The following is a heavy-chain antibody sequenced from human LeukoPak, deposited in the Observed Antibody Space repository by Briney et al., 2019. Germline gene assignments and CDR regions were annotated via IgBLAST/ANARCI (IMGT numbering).Heavy chain of an antibody. J-gene: IGHJ4*02. CDR1: GGSISNYY. D-gene: IGHD2-8*01. CDR3: ARGSGPTHRSLIFDY. V-gene: IGHV4-59*12. CDR2: IYYSGST. Sequence: SETLSLTCTVSGGSISNYYWSWIRQPPGKGLEWIGCIYYSGSTNYNPSLRSRVTISVDRSKNQFSLKLSSVTAADTAVYYCARGSGPTHRSLIFDYWGQGTLVTVSS.